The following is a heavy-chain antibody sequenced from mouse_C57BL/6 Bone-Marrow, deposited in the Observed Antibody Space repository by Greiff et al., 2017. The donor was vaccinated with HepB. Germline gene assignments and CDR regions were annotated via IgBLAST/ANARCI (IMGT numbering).Heavy chain of an antibody. Sequence: QVKLMESGAELARPGASVKLSCKASGYTFTSYGISWVKQRTGQGLEWIGEIYPRSGNTYYNEKFKVKATLTADKSSSTAYMELRSLTSEDSAVYFCASPPIYYYGSSYFDYWGQGTTLTVSS. CDR2: IYPRSGNT. V-gene: IGHV1-81*01. CDR3: ASPPIYYYGSSYFDY. D-gene: IGHD1-1*01. J-gene: IGHJ2*01. CDR1: GYTFTSYG.